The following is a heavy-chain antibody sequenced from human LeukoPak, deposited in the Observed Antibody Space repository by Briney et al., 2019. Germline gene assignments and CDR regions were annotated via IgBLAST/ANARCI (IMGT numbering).Heavy chain of an antibody. V-gene: IGHV1-2*02. D-gene: IGHD5-12*01. J-gene: IGHJ4*02. Sequence: GASVKVSCKASGYTFTGYYMHWVRQAPGQGLEWMGWINPNRGGTNYAQKFQGRVTMTRDTSIRTAYMELSSLRSDDTAVYYCARDRAVATIGGIDYWGQGTLVTVSS. CDR1: GYTFTGYY. CDR2: INPNRGGT. CDR3: ARDRAVATIGGIDY.